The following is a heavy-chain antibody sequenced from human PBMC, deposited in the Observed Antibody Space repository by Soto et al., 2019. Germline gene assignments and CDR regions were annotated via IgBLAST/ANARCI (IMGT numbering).Heavy chain of an antibody. D-gene: IGHD3-16*02. CDR2: INGDGTST. Sequence: GGSLRLSCAGSGLIFNNYWMHWVRQAPGKGLVWVARINGDGTSTYVDSVKGRFTIFRKNAKNMVYHQKKSSRDDDKTMNYYGSASGPRERRYWGQGTSVTVSS. CDR1: GLIFNNYW. J-gene: IGHJ4*02. V-gene: IGHV3-74*01. CDR3: GSASGPRERRY.